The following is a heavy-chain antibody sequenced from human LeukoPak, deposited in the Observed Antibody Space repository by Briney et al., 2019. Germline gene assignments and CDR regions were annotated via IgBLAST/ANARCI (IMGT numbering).Heavy chain of an antibody. CDR3: GRSMDV. V-gene: IGHV3-7*01. Sequence: PGGSLRLSCAASGFIFNNYWMHWVRQAPGKGLEWVANIKQDESEKYYVDSVKGRFTISRDNAKNSLYLQMNSLRAEDTAVYYCGRSMDVWGQGTTVTVSS. CDR1: GFIFNNYW. J-gene: IGHJ6*02. CDR2: IKQDESEK.